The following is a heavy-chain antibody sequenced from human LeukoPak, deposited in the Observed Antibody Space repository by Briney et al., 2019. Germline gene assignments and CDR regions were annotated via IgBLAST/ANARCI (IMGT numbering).Heavy chain of an antibody. Sequence: GGSLRLSCAASGFTFSSYAMSWVRQAPGKGLEWVSGISGSGGSTHYADSVKGRFTISGDNSKNTLYLQMNSLRAEDTAVYYCASIAAATNCFGPWGQGTLLTVSS. CDR1: GFTFSSYA. V-gene: IGHV3-23*01. D-gene: IGHD6-13*01. CDR3: ASIAAATNCFGP. J-gene: IGHJ5*02. CDR2: ISGSGGST.